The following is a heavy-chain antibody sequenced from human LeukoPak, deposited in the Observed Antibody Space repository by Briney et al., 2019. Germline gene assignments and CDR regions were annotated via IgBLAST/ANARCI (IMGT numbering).Heavy chain of an antibody. CDR2: IYHSGST. CDR3: ARVRVRELGYFDF. V-gene: IGHV4-39*07. Sequence: KSSETLSLTCTVSGGSISSSSFYWGWIRQPPGKGLEWIGSIYHSGSTYYNPSLQSRVTISLDRSKNQFSLKLSSVTAADTAVYYCARVRVRELGYFDFWGQGTLVTVSS. J-gene: IGHJ4*02. CDR1: GGSISSSSFY. D-gene: IGHD6-13*01.